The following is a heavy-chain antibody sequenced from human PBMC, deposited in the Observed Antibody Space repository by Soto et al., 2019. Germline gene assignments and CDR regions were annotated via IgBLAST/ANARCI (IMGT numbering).Heavy chain of an antibody. CDR1: GFTFSSYW. CDR2: IKQDGSEK. V-gene: IGHV3-7*01. D-gene: IGHD6-19*01. CDR3: ARSIAVAGTPEFDY. Sequence: PGGSLRLSCAASGFTFSSYWMSWVRQAPGKGLEWVANIKQDGSEKYYVDSVKGRFTISRDNAKNTLYLQMNSLRAEDTAVYYCARSIAVAGTPEFDYWGRGTLVTVSS. J-gene: IGHJ4*02.